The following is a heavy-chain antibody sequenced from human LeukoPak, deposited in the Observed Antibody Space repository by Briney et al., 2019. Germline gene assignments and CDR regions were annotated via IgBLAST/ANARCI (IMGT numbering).Heavy chain of an antibody. D-gene: IGHD3-10*01. CDR2: INHSGST. CDR3: ARLLYYGSGSPEGY. Sequence: PSETLSLTCAVYGGSFSGYYWSWIRQPPGKGLEWIGDINHSGSTNYNPSLKSRVTISVDTSKNQFSLKLSSVTAADTAVYYCARLLYYGSGSPEGYWGQGTLVTVSS. V-gene: IGHV4-34*01. CDR1: GGSFSGYY. J-gene: IGHJ4*02.